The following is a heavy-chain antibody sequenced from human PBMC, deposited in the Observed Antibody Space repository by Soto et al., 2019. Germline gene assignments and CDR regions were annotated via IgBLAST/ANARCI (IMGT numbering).Heavy chain of an antibody. CDR1: GGSISSSSYY. CDR2: IYYSGST. D-gene: IGHD2-8*01. J-gene: IGHJ4*02. Sequence: QLQLQESGPGLVKPSETLSLTCTVSGGSISSSSYYWGWIRQPPGKGLEWIGSIYYSGSTYYNPSLKSRVTISVDTSTNQFSLKLSSVTAADTAVYYCARQDIVLMVYANDYWGQGTLVSVSS. V-gene: IGHV4-39*01. CDR3: ARQDIVLMVYANDY.